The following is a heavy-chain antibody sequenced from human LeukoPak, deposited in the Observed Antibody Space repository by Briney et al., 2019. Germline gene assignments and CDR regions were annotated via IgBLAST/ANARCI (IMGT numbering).Heavy chain of an antibody. J-gene: IGHJ3*02. CDR2: INPNSGGT. D-gene: IGHD2-15*01. CDR3: AGCSGSSCYMGGDAFDI. Sequence: ASVKVSCKASGYTFTGYYMHWVQQAPGQGVEWMGRINPNSGGTNYAQKFQGRVTMTRDTSISTGYMELSRLRSDDTAVYYCAGCSGSSCYMGGDAFDIWGQGTMVTVSS. CDR1: GYTFTGYY. V-gene: IGHV1-2*02.